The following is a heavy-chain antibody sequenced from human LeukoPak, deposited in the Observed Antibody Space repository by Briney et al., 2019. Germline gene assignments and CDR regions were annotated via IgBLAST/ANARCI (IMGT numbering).Heavy chain of an antibody. Sequence: SVKVSCKASGGTFSSYAISWVRQAPGQWLEWMGGIIPIFGTANYAQKFQGRVTITADESTSTAYMELSSLRSEDTAVYYCARDLRVYYDSSGYYNWFDPWGQGTLVTVSS. CDR2: IIPIFGTA. CDR1: GGTFSSYA. CDR3: ARDLRVYYDSSGYYNWFDP. J-gene: IGHJ5*02. V-gene: IGHV1-69*13. D-gene: IGHD3-22*01.